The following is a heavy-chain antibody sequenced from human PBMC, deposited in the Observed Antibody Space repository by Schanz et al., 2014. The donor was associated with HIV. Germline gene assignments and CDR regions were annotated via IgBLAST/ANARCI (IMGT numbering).Heavy chain of an antibody. Sequence: HVQLVESGGGVVQPGRSLRLSCAASGFTFSSYGMHWVRQAPGKGLEWVALIWYDGSNRYYADSVEGRFTISRDNSKDTLYLEMNSLREDDTAVYSCARDLTGYFTMDAWGQGTTVTVSS. CDR3: ARDLTGYFTMDA. CDR2: IWYDGSNR. D-gene: IGHD5-18*01. CDR1: GFTFSSYG. J-gene: IGHJ6*02. V-gene: IGHV3-33*08.